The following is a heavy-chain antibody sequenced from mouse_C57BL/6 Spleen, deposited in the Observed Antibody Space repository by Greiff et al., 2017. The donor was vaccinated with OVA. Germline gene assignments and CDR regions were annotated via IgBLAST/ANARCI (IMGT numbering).Heavy chain of an antibody. Sequence: VQLQQSGPELVKPGASVKISCKASGYSFTGYYMNWVKQSPEKSLEWIGEINPSTGGTTYNQKFKAKATLTVDKSSSTAYMQLKSLTSEDSAVYYCARYPFITTVVARAYWGQGTLVTVSA. CDR3: ARYPFITTVVARAY. V-gene: IGHV1-42*01. J-gene: IGHJ3*01. D-gene: IGHD1-1*01. CDR1: GYSFTGYY. CDR2: INPSTGGT.